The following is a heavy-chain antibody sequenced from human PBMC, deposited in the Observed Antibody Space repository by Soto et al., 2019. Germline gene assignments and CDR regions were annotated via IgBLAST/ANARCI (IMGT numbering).Heavy chain of an antibody. V-gene: IGHV1-8*01. J-gene: IGHJ5*01. Sequence: QVQLVQSGAEVKTPGASVKVSSKASGYTFASYDINWVRQAPGQGLEWMGWMNPNRNNTGYAQKFQGRLTMTRDIALSIAHMELSSLRNEDTAVYYCARSDGYHFNWLDSWGQGTLVTVSA. D-gene: IGHD2-21*01. CDR2: MNPNRNNT. CDR1: GYTFASYD. CDR3: ARSDGYHFNWLDS.